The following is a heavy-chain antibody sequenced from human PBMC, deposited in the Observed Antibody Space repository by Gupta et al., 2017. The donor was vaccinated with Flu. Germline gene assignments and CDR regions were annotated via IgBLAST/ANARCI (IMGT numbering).Heavy chain of an antibody. CDR3: ARGHWAQ. CDR1: GFTFNSYD. Sequence: LRLSCALSGFTFNSYDMRWVRQAPGRGLAWIAFISQRGATYYTAPVRGRFSISRDTANNALYLQMSSLRDQDTAIYYCARGHWAQWGQGT. J-gene: IGHJ4*02. CDR2: ISQRGAT. V-gene: IGHV3-48*03. D-gene: IGHD3-16*01.